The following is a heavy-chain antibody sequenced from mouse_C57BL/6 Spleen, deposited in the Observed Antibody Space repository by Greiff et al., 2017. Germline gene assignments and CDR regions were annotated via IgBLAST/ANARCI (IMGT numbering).Heavy chain of an antibody. CDR2: IYPGDGDT. CDR1: GYAFSSSW. CDR3: ARLGRGDWYFDV. V-gene: IGHV1-82*01. J-gene: IGHJ1*03. D-gene: IGHD4-1*01. Sequence: QVQLQQSGPELVKPGASVKISCKASGYAFSSSWMNWVKQRPGKGLEWIGRIYPGDGDTNYNGKFKGKATLTAAKSSSTAYMQLSSLTSEDSAVYFCARLGRGDWYFDVWGTGTTVTVSS.